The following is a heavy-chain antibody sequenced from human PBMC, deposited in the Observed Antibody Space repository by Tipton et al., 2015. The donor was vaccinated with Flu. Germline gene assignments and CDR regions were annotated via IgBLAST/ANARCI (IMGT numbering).Heavy chain of an antibody. CDR2: INEDGTDK. J-gene: IGHJ4*02. CDR3: AISSANAIPFGI. D-gene: IGHD1-14*01. CDR1: GFTFRAYW. V-gene: IGHV3-7*01. Sequence: SLRLSCAASGFTFRAYWTSWVRQAPGKGLQWVANINEDGTDKYYVDSVKGRFTIPRDNAKNSLYLQMNSLRAEDTAVYFCAISSANAIPFGIWGQGTLVTVSS.